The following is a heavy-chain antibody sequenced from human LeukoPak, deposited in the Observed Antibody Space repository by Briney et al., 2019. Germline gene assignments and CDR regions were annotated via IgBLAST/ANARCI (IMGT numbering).Heavy chain of an antibody. CDR2: MNPNSGNT. V-gene: IGHV1-8*01. J-gene: IGHJ3*02. CDR3: ARGWVYCSTSCYGPDAFDI. D-gene: IGHD2-2*01. CDR1: GYTFTIYD. Sequence: ASVKVSCKASGYTFTIYDINWVRQATGQGLEWMGWMNPNSGNTGYAQKFQGRVTMTRNTSISTAYMELSSLRSEDTAVYYCARGWVYCSTSCYGPDAFDIWGQGTMVTVSS.